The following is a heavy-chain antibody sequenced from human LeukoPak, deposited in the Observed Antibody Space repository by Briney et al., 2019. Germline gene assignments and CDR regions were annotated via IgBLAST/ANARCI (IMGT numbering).Heavy chain of an antibody. D-gene: IGHD3-10*01. CDR1: GFTFSSYS. V-gene: IGHV3-21*01. CDR3: ARAFGGADQFDY. J-gene: IGHJ4*02. CDR2: ISSSSSYI. Sequence: GGSLRLSCAASGFTFSSYSMNWVRQAPGKGLEWVSSISSSSSYIYYADSVKGRFTISRDNAKNSLYLQMSSLRAEDTAVYYCARAFGGADQFDYWGQGTLVTVSS.